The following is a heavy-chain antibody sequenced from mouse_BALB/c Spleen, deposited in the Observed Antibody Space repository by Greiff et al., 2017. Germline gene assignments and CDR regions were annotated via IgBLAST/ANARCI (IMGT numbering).Heavy chain of an antibody. Sequence: VKLVESGPGLVAPSQSLSITCTVSGFSLTSYGVHWVRQPPGKGLEWLGVIWAGGSTNYNSALMSRLSISKDNSKSQVFLKMNSLQTDDTAMYYCARDAGRNSWFAYWGQGTLVTVSA. V-gene: IGHV2-9*02. CDR1: GFSLTSYG. J-gene: IGHJ3*01. CDR2: IWAGGST. D-gene: IGHD2-1*01. CDR3: ARDAGRNSWFAY.